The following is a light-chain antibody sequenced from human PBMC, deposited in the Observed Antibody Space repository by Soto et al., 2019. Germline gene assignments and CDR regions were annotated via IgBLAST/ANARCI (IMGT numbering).Light chain of an antibody. CDR2: EVS. CDR3: SSYTSSSTYV. CDR1: SSDVGSYNR. V-gene: IGLV2-18*02. J-gene: IGLJ1*01. Sequence: QSALTQPPSVSGSPGQSVTVSCTGTSSDVGSYNRVSWYQQPPVTAPKLMIYEVSNRPSVVPDRFSGSKSGNTASLTISGLQAEDEADYYCSSYTSSSTYVFATGTKLTVL.